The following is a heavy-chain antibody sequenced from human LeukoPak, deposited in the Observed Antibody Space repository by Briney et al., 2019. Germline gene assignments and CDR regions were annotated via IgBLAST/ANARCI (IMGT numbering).Heavy chain of an antibody. CDR2: INSDGSST. V-gene: IGHV3-74*01. CDR3: ARGTVPAAENWFDP. D-gene: IGHD2-2*01. Sequence: GGSLRLSCAASGFTISSYWMHWVRQAPGKGLVWVSRINSDGSSTSYADSVKGRFTISRDNAKNTLYLQMNSLRAEDTAVYYCARGTVPAAENWFDPWGQGALVTVSS. J-gene: IGHJ5*02. CDR1: GFTISSYW.